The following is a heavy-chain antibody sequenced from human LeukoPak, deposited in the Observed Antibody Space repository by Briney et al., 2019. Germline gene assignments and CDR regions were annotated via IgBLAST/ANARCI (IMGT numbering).Heavy chain of an antibody. Sequence: GESLKISCKGSGYSFTDYWIAWVRQMPGQGLEWMGLIYPRDSEIRNSPSFQGQVTISADKSINTAYLQWSSLKASDTAMYYCATYAGSYSKYFQHWGQGTLVTVSS. CDR2: IYPRDSEI. D-gene: IGHD3-10*01. V-gene: IGHV5-51*01. CDR3: ATYAGSYSKYFQH. J-gene: IGHJ1*01. CDR1: GYSFTDYW.